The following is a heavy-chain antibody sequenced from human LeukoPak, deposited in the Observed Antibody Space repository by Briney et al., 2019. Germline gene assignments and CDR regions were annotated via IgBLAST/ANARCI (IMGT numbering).Heavy chain of an antibody. V-gene: IGHV3-20*04. D-gene: IGHD4-23*01. CDR3: ARVQGYGGNSWFPSGNWFDP. CDR2: INWNGGST. J-gene: IGHJ5*02. Sequence: LSGGSLRLSCAASGFTFDDYGMSWVRHAPGKGLEWVSGINWNGGSTGYADSVKGRFTISRDNAKNSLYLQMNSLRAEDTALYYCARVQGYGGNSWFPSGNWFDPWGQGTLVTVSS. CDR1: GFTFDDYG.